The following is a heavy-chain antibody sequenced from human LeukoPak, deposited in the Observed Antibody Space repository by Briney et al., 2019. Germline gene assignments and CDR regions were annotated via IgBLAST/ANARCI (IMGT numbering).Heavy chain of an antibody. Sequence: GASVKVSCKASGYTFNNYGISWVRQAPGQGLEWMGWVTSYNGDTNYAQKLQGRGTMSADTATSTDYMELRSLKFDDTAIYYCAKDWHILTGRNCFDPWGQGTLVTVSS. CDR2: VTSYNGDT. V-gene: IGHV1-18*01. D-gene: IGHD3-9*01. CDR3: AKDWHILTGRNCFDP. CDR1: GYTFNNYG. J-gene: IGHJ5*02.